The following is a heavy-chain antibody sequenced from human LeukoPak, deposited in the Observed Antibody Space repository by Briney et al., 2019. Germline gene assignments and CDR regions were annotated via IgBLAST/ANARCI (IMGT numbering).Heavy chain of an antibody. CDR3: ARDFASEGYSYGSLYFDY. CDR1: GSTFTSYA. Sequence: ASVKLCCKASGSTFTSYAMHWVRQAPGQRLEWMGWFNTGNGNTKYSQKFQGRVTITRDTSASTAYMELSSLRSEDTAVYYCARDFASEGYSYGSLYFDYWGQGTLVTVSS. D-gene: IGHD5-18*01. V-gene: IGHV1-3*04. CDR2: FNTGNGNT. J-gene: IGHJ4*02.